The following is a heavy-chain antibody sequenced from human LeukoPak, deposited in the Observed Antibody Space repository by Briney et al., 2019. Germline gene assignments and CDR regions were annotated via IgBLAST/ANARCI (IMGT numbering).Heavy chain of an antibody. V-gene: IGHV1-46*01. CDR3: ARAYYYDSSAYYPGGDY. D-gene: IGHD3-22*01. CDR1: GYTFTSYF. Sequence: ASVKVSCKASGYTFTSYFMYWVRQAPGQGLEWMGIINPSGGSTSYAQKFQGRVTMTRDTSTSTVYMELSSLRSEDTAVYYCARAYYYDSSAYYPGGDYWGQGTLVTVPS. J-gene: IGHJ4*02. CDR2: INPSGGST.